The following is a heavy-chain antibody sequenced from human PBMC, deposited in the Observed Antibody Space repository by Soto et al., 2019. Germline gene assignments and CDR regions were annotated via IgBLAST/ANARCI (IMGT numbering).Heavy chain of an antibody. V-gene: IGHV4-34*01. CDR2: INHSGST. Sequence: SETLSLTCAVYGGSFSGYYWSWIRQAPGKGLEWIGEINHSGSTNYNPSLKSRVTISVDTSKNQFSLKLSSVTAADTAVYYCARFRGVGATTYYYGMDVWGQGTTVT. CDR3: ARFRGVGATTYYYGMDV. J-gene: IGHJ6*02. CDR1: GGSFSGYY. D-gene: IGHD1-26*01.